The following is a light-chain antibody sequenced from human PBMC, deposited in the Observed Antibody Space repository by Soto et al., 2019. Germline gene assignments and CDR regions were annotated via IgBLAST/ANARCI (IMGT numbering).Light chain of an antibody. CDR3: QKYNSAPFT. CDR1: QGISNY. Sequence: DIQMTQSPSSLSASVGDRVTITCRASQGISNYLAWYQQXXXXVPKLLIYAASTLQSGVPSRXXXXXXXXXXXXTISSLQPEDVATYYCQKYNSAPFTFGPGTKVDIK. V-gene: IGKV1-27*01. CDR2: AAS. J-gene: IGKJ3*01.